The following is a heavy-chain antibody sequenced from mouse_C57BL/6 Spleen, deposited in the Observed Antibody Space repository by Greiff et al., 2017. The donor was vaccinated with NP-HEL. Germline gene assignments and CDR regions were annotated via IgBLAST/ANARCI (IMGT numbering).Heavy chain of an antibody. CDR3: ASQDYYGSSYNFDY. V-gene: IGHV1-52*01. CDR2: IDPSDSET. D-gene: IGHD1-1*01. CDR1: GYTFTSYW. J-gene: IGHJ2*01. Sequence: QVQLQQSGAELVRPGSSVKLSCKASGYTFTSYWMHWVKQRPIQGLEWIGNIDPSDSETHYNQKFKDKATLTVDKSSSTAYMQLSSLTSEDSAVYYCASQDYYGSSYNFDYWGQGTTLTVSS.